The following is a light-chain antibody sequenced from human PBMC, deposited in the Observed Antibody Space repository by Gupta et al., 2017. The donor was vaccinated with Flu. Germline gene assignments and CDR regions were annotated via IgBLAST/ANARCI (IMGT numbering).Light chain of an antibody. Sequence: QSSLTQPASVSGSPGQSITISGTGTSSDVGGYNYVAWYQQHPGKAAKVMIYEVSSRPSGVSNRFSGSKSGNTAAMTISGLQAEDEADDYCSSETGSSSLGYVFGTGTKVTVL. CDR1: SSDVGGYNY. J-gene: IGLJ1*01. CDR3: SSETGSSSLGYV. CDR2: EVS. V-gene: IGLV2-14*01.